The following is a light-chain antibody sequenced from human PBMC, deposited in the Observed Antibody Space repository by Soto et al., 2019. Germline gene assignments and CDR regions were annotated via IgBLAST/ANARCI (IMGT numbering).Light chain of an antibody. CDR1: QSVSGSC. V-gene: IGKV3-20*01. CDR3: QQYGSSPFT. J-gene: IGKJ3*01. CDR2: GAS. Sequence: EIVLTQSPGTLSLSPGERATLSCRASQSVSGSCLAWYQQKPGQAPRLLTYGASSRATGIPDRFSGSGSGTDFTLTISSLEPEDFAVYYCQQYGSSPFTFGPGNKVDIK.